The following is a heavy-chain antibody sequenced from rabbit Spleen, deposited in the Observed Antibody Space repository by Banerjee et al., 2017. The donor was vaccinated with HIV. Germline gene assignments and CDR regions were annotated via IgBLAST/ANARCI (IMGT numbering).Heavy chain of an antibody. V-gene: IGHV1S40*01. CDR1: GSDFSSDYY. CDR3: VREAGYGGYGDGNL. Sequence: QSLEESGGDLVKPGGTLTLSCEASGSDFSSDYYICWVRQAPGKGLEWSACIYGGSSASTNYASWAKGRFTFSRENAQNTVYLQLNSLTAADTATYFCVREAGYGGYGDGNLWGQGTLVT. D-gene: IGHD6-1*01. J-gene: IGHJ4*01. CDR2: IYGGSSAST.